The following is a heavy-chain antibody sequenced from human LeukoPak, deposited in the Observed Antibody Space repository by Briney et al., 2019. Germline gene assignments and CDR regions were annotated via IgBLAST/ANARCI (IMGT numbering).Heavy chain of an antibody. CDR2: IYYSGST. D-gene: IGHD3-10*01. J-gene: IGHJ3*02. CDR1: GASISSTSYY. CDR3: ARHSGAFDI. V-gene: IGHV4-39*01. Sequence: PSETLSLACTVSGASISSTSYYWGWIRQPPGKGLEWIGSIYYSGSTYYNPSLKSRVTISVDTSKNQFSLKLSSVTAADTAVYYRARHSGAFDIWGQGTMVTVSS.